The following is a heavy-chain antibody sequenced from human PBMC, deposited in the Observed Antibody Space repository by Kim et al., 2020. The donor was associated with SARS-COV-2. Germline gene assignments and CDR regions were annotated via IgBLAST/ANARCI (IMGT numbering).Heavy chain of an antibody. CDR3: AGVPTPLPNTITMVRGVIIYAFDI. J-gene: IGHJ3*02. CDR1: GGSISSGGYY. D-gene: IGHD3-10*01. CDR2: IYYSGST. V-gene: IGHV4-31*03. Sequence: SETLSLTCTVSGGSISSGGYYWSWIRQHPGKGLEWIGYIYYSGSTYYNPSLKSRVTISVDTSKNQFSLKLSSVTAADTAVYYCAGVPTPLPNTITMVRGVIIYAFDIWGQGTMVTGSS.